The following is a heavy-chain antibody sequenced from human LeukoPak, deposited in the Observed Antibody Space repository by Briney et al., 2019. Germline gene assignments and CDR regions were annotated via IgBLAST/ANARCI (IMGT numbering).Heavy chain of an antibody. J-gene: IGHJ4*02. V-gene: IGHV3-30*02. Sequence: PGGSLRLSCAASGFTFSTYAMHWIRQAPGRGLEWVAFIRSDGSNKDYADSVKGRFTISRDKSKNTLYLQMNSLRVEDTGVYYCATLSLNWNYNHYFDFWGQGTLVTISS. CDR2: IRSDGSNK. D-gene: IGHD1-7*01. CDR1: GFTFSTYA. CDR3: ATLSLNWNYNHYFDF.